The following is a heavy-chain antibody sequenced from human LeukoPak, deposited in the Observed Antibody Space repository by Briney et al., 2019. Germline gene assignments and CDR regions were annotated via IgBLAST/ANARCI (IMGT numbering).Heavy chain of an antibody. CDR1: GGTFSSYA. Sequence: GSSVKVSCKASGGTFSSYAISWVRQAPGQGLEWMGGIIPIFGTANYAQKFQGRVTMTRDMSTSTAYMELSSLRSEDTAVYYCARMTSGYFQHWGQGTLVTVSS. J-gene: IGHJ1*01. CDR2: IIPIFGTA. V-gene: IGHV1-69*05. D-gene: IGHD4-11*01. CDR3: ARMTSGYFQH.